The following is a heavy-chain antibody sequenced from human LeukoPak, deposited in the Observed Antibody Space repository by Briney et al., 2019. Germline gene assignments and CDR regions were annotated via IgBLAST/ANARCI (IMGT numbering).Heavy chain of an antibody. D-gene: IGHD6-13*01. CDR1: GGSISSYY. CDR3: AREREAAAGARWYFDL. CDR2: IYTSGST. Sequence: SETLSLTCTVSGGSISSYYWSWIRQPAGKGLEWIGRIYTSGSTNYNPSLKSRVTMSVDTSKNQFSLKLSSVTAADTAVYYCAREREAAAGARWYFDLWGRGTLVTVSS. V-gene: IGHV4-4*07. J-gene: IGHJ2*01.